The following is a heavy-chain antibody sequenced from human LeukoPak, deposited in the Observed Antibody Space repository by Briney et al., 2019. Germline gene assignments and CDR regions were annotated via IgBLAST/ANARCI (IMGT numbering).Heavy chain of an antibody. V-gene: IGHV3-23*01. CDR3: AKWMSRVQAFDI. CDR1: GFTFSTYD. Sequence: QPGGSLRLSCAASGFTFSTYDMSWILQAPGKGLEWVACIGGSGGAIYYRDSVKGRFTISRDNSKSTLYLQMNSLRADDTAVYFCAKWMSRVQAFDIWGQGTMVTVSS. J-gene: IGHJ3*02. CDR2: IGGSGGAI. D-gene: IGHD5-12*01.